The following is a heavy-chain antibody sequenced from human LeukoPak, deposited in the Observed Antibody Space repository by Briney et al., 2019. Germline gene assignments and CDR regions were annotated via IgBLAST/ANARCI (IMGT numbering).Heavy chain of an antibody. V-gene: IGHV2-5*02. J-gene: IGHJ4*02. CDR3: AHKYDSSGYYYPVRGINTYYFDY. CDR1: GFSLSTYGVG. CDR2: IYWDDDK. D-gene: IGHD3-22*01. Sequence: SGPTLVNPTQTLTLTCTFSGFSLSTYGVGVDWIRQPPGKALEWLALIYWDDDKRYSPSLKSRLTITKDTSKNQVVLTMTNMDPVDTATYYCAHKYDSSGYYYPVRGINTYYFDYWGQGTLVTVSS.